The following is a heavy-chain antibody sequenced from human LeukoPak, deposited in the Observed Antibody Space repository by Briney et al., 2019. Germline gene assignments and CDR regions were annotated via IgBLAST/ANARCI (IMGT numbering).Heavy chain of an antibody. Sequence: ASVKVSCKASGYTFNRFGISWVRQAPGQGLEWVGWISADYGDTKFAQEFQDRLTMITDTSTSTAYMELRSLRSDDTAVYYCAREPYSSGWDPWGQGTLVTVSS. J-gene: IGHJ5*02. D-gene: IGHD6-19*01. V-gene: IGHV1-18*01. CDR1: GYTFNRFG. CDR2: ISADYGDT. CDR3: AREPYSSGWDP.